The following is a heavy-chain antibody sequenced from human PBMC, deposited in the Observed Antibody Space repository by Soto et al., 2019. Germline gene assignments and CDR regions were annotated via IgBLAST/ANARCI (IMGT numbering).Heavy chain of an antibody. D-gene: IGHD2-2*01. V-gene: IGHV1-69*01. J-gene: IGHJ6*02. Sequence: QVQLVRSGAEVKKPRSSVKVSCKASGGTFGSYAISWVRQAAGQGLEWMGGIIPIPGTANYAQKFQGRVTIAADESTSTAYMELSSLRSEDTAVYYCARSQGSSTSLEIFYYYYYGMDVWGQGTTVTVSS. CDR3: ARSQGSSTSLEIFYYYYYGMDV. CDR1: GGTFGSYA. CDR2: IIPIPGTA.